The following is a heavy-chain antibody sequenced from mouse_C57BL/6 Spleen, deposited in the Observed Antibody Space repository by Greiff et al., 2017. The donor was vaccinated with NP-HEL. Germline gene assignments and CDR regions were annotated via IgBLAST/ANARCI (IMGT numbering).Heavy chain of an antibody. CDR3: ARTGAKAMDY. Sequence: EVKLVESGGGLVKPGGSLKLSCAASGFTFSDYGMHWVRQAPEKGLEWVAYISSGSSTIYYADTVKGRFTISRDNAKNNLFLQMTSLRSEDTAMYYCARTGAKAMDYWGQGASVTVSS. D-gene: IGHD4-1*01. V-gene: IGHV5-17*01. CDR1: GFTFSDYG. J-gene: IGHJ4*01. CDR2: ISSGSSTI.